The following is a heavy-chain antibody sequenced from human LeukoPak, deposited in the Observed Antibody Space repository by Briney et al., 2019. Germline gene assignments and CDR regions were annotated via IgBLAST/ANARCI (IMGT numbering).Heavy chain of an antibody. D-gene: IGHD3-10*01. CDR2: IYSGGST. CDR3: AREGPFGYFNY. J-gene: IGHJ4*02. V-gene: IGHV3-53*01. Sequence: GGSLRLSCAASGFTVSSNYMSWVRQAPGKGLEWVSVIYSGGSTYYADSVKGRFTISRDDSKNTLYLQMNSLRAEDTAVYYCAREGPFGYFNYWGQGTLVTVSS. CDR1: GFTVSSNY.